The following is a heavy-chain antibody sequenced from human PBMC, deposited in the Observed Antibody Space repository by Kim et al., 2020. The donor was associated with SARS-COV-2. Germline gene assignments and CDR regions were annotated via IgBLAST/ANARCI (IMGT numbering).Heavy chain of an antibody. CDR3: AKWENGFY. Sequence: GGDTSYADSVKGRFTVSRDKSKNTLSLQMNSLRVEDTAVYYCAKWENGFYWGQGTLVSVSS. J-gene: IGHJ4*02. CDR2: GGDT. D-gene: IGHD1-26*01. V-gene: IGHV3-53*01.